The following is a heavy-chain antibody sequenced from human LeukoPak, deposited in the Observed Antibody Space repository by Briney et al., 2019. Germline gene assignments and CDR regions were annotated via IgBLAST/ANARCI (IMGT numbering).Heavy chain of an antibody. J-gene: IGHJ4*02. D-gene: IGHD3-9*01. V-gene: IGHV1-2*02. CDR1: GYTFTGYY. CDR2: INPTSGGT. Sequence: ASVKVSCKASGYTFTGYYIHWVRQAPGQGLEWMGWINPTSGGTNYAQKFQDRVTMTRDTSISTAYMEVGRLRSADTAVYYCARSPHILTGENFDYWGQGTLATVSS. CDR3: ARSPHILTGENFDY.